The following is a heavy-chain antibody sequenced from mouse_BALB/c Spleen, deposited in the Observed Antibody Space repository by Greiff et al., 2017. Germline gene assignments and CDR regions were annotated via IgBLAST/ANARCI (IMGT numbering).Heavy chain of an antibody. Sequence: LQESGAELVRPGAFVKLFCKASGFNIKDYFMHWVKQRPEQGPEWIGWIDPENGNTIYDPKFQGKASITADTFSNTAYLQLSSLTAEDTAVYYCAREDYEYGDWGQGTLVTVSA. J-gene: IGHJ3*01. V-gene: IGHV14-1*02. CDR1: GFNIKDYF. CDR2: IDPENGNT. D-gene: IGHD2-4*01. CDR3: AREDYEYGD.